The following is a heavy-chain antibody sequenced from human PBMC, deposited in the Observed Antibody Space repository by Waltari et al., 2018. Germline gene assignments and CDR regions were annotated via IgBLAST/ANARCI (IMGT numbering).Heavy chain of an antibody. J-gene: IGHJ4*02. CDR1: GGPSSSYA. D-gene: IGHD3-22*01. CDR3: ARAMLAYYYDSSGSKLSLSY. CDR2: IIPIFGTA. Sequence: QVQLVQSGAEVKKPGSSVKVSCKASGGPSSSYAISLARQAPGQGRGWMGGIIPIFGTANYAQKFQGRFTITADESTSTAYMELSSLRSEDTAVYYCARAMLAYYYDSSGSKLSLSYWGQGTLVTVSS. V-gene: IGHV1-69*12.